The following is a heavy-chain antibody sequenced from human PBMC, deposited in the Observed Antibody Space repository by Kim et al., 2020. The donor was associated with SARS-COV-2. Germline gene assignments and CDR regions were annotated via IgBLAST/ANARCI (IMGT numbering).Heavy chain of an antibody. Sequence: DSVKGRFTISRDNAKNSLYLQMNSLRAEDTALYYCAKDPRRRQQLGGFDYWGQGTLVTVSS. CDR3: AKDPRRRQQLGGFDY. J-gene: IGHJ4*02. V-gene: IGHV3-9*01. D-gene: IGHD6-13*01.